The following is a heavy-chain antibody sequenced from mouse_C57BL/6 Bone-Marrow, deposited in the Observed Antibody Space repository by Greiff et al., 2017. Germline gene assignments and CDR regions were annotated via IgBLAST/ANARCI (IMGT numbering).Heavy chain of an antibody. J-gene: IGHJ2*01. CDR1: GYTFTSYW. CDR2: INPSNGGT. Sequence: QVQLQQPGTELVKPGASVTLSCKASGYTFTSYWMHWVKQRPGQGLEWIGNINPSNGGTNYNEKFKSKATLTVDKSSSTAYRQLSGLTSKYSAVNYCARLTTVVAGNYWGQGTTLTVSS. V-gene: IGHV1-53*01. CDR3: ARLTTVVAGNY. D-gene: IGHD1-1*01.